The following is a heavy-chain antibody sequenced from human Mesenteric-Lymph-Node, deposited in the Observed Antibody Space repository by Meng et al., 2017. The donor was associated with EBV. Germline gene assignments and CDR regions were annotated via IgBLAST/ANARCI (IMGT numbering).Heavy chain of an antibody. J-gene: IGHJ4*01. CDR2: IYWDDDK. Sequence: QLPFRESVPPLVNPTQTLTLTCTFSGFSLLPRGVAVSWIRQPPGKALECLGIIYWDDDKHYSPSLKSRLTITRDTSKSQVVLTMTNMDPVDTATYYCSHRRSDFAGNIIVDYWGHGTLVTVSS. D-gene: IGHD6-13*01. CDR3: SHRRSDFAGNIIVDY. CDR1: GFSLLPRGVA. V-gene: IGHV2-5*02.